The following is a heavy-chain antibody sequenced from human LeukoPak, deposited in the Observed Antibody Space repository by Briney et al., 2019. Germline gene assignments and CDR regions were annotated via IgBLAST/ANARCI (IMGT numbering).Heavy chain of an antibody. D-gene: IGHD6-13*01. J-gene: IGHJ4*02. Sequence: ASVTVTFKSSVYTLSDYYMHWVRQAPGQGLEWMGLIRGDTGDTDSPQKFQGRVTMTRDTSSNTAYMELSRLKYDDTAMYFCARVRGNSCDYWGQGTLVTVSS. CDR3: ARVRGNSCDY. V-gene: IGHV1-2*02. CDR1: VYTLSDYY. CDR2: IRGDTGDT.